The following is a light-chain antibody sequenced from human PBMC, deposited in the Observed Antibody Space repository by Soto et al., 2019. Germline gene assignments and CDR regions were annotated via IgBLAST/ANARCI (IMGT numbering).Light chain of an antibody. V-gene: IGKV3-15*01. CDR3: LQHYSWPWT. J-gene: IGKJ1*01. Sequence: EIVMTQSPGTVSVFPGETVTLSCRASQSVSGYFDWFHQKPGQAPRLVLLRIFTRAIGVPARFSGSGSETEFTLTISGLQSEDAGVYYCLQHYSWPWTFGQGTKVEIK. CDR1: QSVSGY. CDR2: RIF.